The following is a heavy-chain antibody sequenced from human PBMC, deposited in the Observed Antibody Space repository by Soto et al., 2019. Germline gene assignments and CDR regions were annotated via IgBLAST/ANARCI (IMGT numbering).Heavy chain of an antibody. V-gene: IGHV3-33*01. CDR1: GFTFSSYG. J-gene: IGHJ4*02. CDR3: ARDRSRYGDTDY. CDR2: IWYDGSNK. Sequence: QVQLVEAGGGVGQPGRSLRLSCAASGFTFSSYGMHWVRQAPGKGLEWVAVIWYDGSNKYYADSVKGRFTISRDNSKNTLYLQMNSLRAEDTAVYYCARDRSRYGDTDYWGQGTLVTVSS. D-gene: IGHD4-17*01.